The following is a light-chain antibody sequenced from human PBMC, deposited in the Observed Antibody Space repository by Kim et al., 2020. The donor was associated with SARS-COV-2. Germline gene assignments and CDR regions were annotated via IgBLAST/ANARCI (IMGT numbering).Light chain of an antibody. V-gene: IGKV3-20*01. Sequence: EIVLTQSPGTLSLSPGERATLSCRASQSVSSSYLAWYQQKLGQAPRLLIYDASSRATGIPDRFSGSGSGTDFTLTISRLEPEDFAVYYCQQYGSSPWTFGQGTKVDIK. CDR2: DAS. CDR1: QSVSSSY. J-gene: IGKJ1*01. CDR3: QQYGSSPWT.